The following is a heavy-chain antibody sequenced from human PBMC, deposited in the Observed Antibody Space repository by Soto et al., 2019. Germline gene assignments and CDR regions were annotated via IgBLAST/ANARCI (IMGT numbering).Heavy chain of an antibody. CDR3: ARLFTVTTDYYFGMDV. CDR2: IYRSGSS. CDR1: GGSISGSY. V-gene: IGHV4-4*07. J-gene: IGHJ6*02. Sequence: VQLRESGPGLVKPSETLSLSCTVSGGSISGSYWSWVRQPAGKGLEWIGRIYRSGSSNYNPSLNSRLTMSLDTSKNQFSLKLRSVTAADTAIYYCARLFTVTTDYYFGMDVWGQGTTVTVSS. D-gene: IGHD4-17*01.